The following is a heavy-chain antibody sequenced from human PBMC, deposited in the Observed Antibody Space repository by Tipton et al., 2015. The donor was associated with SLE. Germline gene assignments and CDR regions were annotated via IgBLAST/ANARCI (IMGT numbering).Heavy chain of an antibody. CDR1: GGSFSGYA. V-gene: IGHV4-34*01. CDR2: VSHSRST. D-gene: IGHD6-19*01. J-gene: IGHJ4*02. CDR3: AKSSPGYTSGGGSLDY. Sequence: TLSLTCAVSGGSFSGYAWSWVRQPPGKGLEWIGEVSHSRSTNYNPSLKSRGTISLDTSNNQFSLRLSSVTAADTAVYYCAKSSPGYTSGGGSLDYWGQGVPVTVSS.